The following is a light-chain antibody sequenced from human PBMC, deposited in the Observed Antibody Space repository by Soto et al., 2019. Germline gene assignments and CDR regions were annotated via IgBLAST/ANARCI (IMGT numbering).Light chain of an antibody. CDR1: QSISSN. V-gene: IGKV3-15*01. CDR2: RAS. J-gene: IGKJ5*01. CDR3: QQYNNWPPIT. Sequence: VMTHSPAPLSVSPGERATLSCSASQSISSNLAWYQQKLGQAPRLFIFRASSRATGIPARFSGSGSGTEFNMTISSLQSEDFAVYYCQQYNNWPPITFGQGTRLEIK.